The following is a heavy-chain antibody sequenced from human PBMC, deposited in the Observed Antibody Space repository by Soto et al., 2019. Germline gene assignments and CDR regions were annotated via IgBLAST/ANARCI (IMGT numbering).Heavy chain of an antibody. CDR1: GFTFSSYA. D-gene: IGHD6-25*01. CDR3: AKFYVETGGSSGWPWTFHY. V-gene: IGHV3-23*01. Sequence: EVQLLESGGGLVQPGRSLRLSRAASGFTFSSYAMSWVRQAPGKGLEWVSAISGSGGTTYYAASVKGRFTISRDNSKNTLVLQMNSLRAEDTAVYYCAKFYVETGGSSGWPWTFHYWGQGTLVTVSS. J-gene: IGHJ4*02. CDR2: ISGSGGTT.